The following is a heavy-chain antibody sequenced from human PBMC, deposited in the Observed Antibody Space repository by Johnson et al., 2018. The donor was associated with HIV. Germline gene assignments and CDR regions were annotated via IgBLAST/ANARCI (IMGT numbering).Heavy chain of an antibody. Sequence: EVQLVESGGGLVQPGGSLRLSCAASGFTFTTSAMSWVRQAPGKGLEWVSAISDSGDNTYYADSVRGRFTISRDNSKNTLYLQMNSLRAEDTAVYYCAREPSIAAAGGDGAFDIWGRGTMLTVSS. D-gene: IGHD6-13*01. V-gene: IGHV3-23*04. J-gene: IGHJ3*02. CDR1: GFTFTTSA. CDR2: ISDSGDNT. CDR3: AREPSIAAAGGDGAFDI.